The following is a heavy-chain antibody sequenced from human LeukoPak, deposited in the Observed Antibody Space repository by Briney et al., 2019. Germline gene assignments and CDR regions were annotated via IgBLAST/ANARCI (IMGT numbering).Heavy chain of an antibody. Sequence: GVSLRLSCAASGLPFSSYGMNWVRQAPGKGLEWLSYLSNTGNIHYAQSVKGRFTISRNNARNSLYLQMDGRRAEDTAVYYCARRGDTPMIGDHWGQGILVTVAS. D-gene: IGHD5-18*01. J-gene: IGHJ4*02. CDR1: GLPFSSYG. CDR3: ARRGDTPMIGDH. CDR2: LSNTGNI. V-gene: IGHV3-48*01.